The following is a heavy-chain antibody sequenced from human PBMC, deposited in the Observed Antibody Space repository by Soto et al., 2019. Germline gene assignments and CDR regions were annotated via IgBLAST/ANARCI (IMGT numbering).Heavy chain of an antibody. CDR1: GGSISSYY. V-gene: IGHV4-59*08. J-gene: IGHJ6*02. CDR3: ARQGFVPLHGLVDV. D-gene: IGHD3-10*01. Sequence: QVQLQESGPGLVKPSETLSLSCTVSGGSISSYYWSWFRQSPGKRMEWIGYVHHSWGSSYNPSLQSGVAISLDTSKSQFSLKVTSVTATDTAVYYCARQGFVPLHGLVDVLGQGTTVTVSS. CDR2: VHHSWGS.